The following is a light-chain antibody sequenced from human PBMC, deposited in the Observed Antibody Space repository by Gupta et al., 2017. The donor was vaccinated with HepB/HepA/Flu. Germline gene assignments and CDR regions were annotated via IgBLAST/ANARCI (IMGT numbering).Light chain of an antibody. V-gene: IGKV1-27*01. Sequence: DIQLTQSPSSLSSSIGYTVTITCRASQAMSNYLAWYQQRPGRIPKLLIFGSSNLHSGVPTRFSGSGSGTHFTLTINDVQPEDFATYFCQQYNSAPVIFGQGTRVEIK. J-gene: IGKJ5*01. CDR1: QAMSNY. CDR3: QQYNSAPVI. CDR2: GSS.